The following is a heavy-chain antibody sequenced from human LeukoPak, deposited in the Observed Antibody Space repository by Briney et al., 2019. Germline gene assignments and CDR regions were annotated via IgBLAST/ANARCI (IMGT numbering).Heavy chain of an antibody. J-gene: IGHJ5*02. CDR2: ISSSSSYI. CDR3: ARGRKGIVVVAAAHWFDP. Sequence: GGSLRFSSAASGFTFSSYSMNWVRQAPGKGLEWVSSISSSSSYIYYADSVKGRFTISRDNAKNSLYLQMNSLRAEDTAVYYCARGRKGIVVVAAAHWFDPWGQGTLVTVSS. V-gene: IGHV3-21*01. CDR1: GFTFSSYS. D-gene: IGHD2-2*01.